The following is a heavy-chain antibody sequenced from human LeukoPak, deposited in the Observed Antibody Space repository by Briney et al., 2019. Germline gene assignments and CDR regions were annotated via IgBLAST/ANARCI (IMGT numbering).Heavy chain of an antibody. V-gene: IGHV3-15*01. CDR3: ARDKAPGGFKGYFDY. D-gene: IGHD3-10*01. Sequence: GGSLRLSCAASGFTFSNAWMSWVRQAPGKGLEWVGRIKSKTDGGTTDYAAPVKGRFTISRDDSKNTLYLQMNSLKTEDTAVYYCARDKAPGGFKGYFDYWGQGTLVTVSS. CDR1: GFTFSNAW. CDR2: IKSKTDGGTT. J-gene: IGHJ4*02.